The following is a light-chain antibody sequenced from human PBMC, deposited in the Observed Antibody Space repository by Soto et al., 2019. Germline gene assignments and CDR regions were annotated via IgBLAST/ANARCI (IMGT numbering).Light chain of an antibody. CDR1: SSNIGSRH. CDR2: EDN. CDR3: GAWDSSLSAGV. J-gene: IGLJ2*01. V-gene: IGLV1-51*02. Sequence: QAVVTQPPSVSAAPGQKVTISCSGSSSNIGSRHVSWYQQLPGTAPRLLIYEDNKRPSGIPDRFSGSKSGTSATLGITGLQTGDEADYYCGAWDSSLSAGVFGGGTKLTVL.